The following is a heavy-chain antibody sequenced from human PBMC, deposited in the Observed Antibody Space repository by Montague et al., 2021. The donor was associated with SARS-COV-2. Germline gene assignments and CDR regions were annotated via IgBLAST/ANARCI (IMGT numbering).Heavy chain of an antibody. CDR3: VRHPHYDGLNGPPDF. CDR2: VLYNKGT. J-gene: IGHJ4*02. CDR1: GVSVTDYY. Sequence: SETLSLTCTVSGVSVTDYYWSWIRQPPGKGLEWVGDVLYNKGTNFNPSLKGRVAISVDTSKNQFSLRLTSVTAADTASYYCVRHPHYDGLNGPPDFWDQGTLVTASS. D-gene: IGHD3-9*01. V-gene: IGHV4-59*08.